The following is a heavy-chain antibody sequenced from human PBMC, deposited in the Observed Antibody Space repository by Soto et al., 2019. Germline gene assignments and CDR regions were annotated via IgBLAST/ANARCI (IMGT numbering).Heavy chain of an antibody. CDR3: ARAFDYCGGDCYSE. Sequence: SSETLSLTCTVSGGSISSYYWSWIRQPPGKGLEWIGYIYYSGSTNYNPSLKSRVTISVDTSKNQFSLKLSSVTAADTAVYYCARAFDYCGGDCYSEWGQGTLVTVSS. CDR1: GGSISSYY. V-gene: IGHV4-59*01. J-gene: IGHJ4*02. D-gene: IGHD2-21*02. CDR2: IYYSGST.